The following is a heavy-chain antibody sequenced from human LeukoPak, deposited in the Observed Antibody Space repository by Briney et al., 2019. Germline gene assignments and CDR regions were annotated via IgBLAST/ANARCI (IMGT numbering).Heavy chain of an antibody. CDR2: IYYSGST. V-gene: IGHV4-59*01. CDR1: GGSISSYY. Sequence: PSETLSLTCTVSGGSISSYYWSWIRQPPGKGLEWIGYIYYSGSTNYNPSLKSRVTISVDTSKNQFSLKLSSVTAADTAVYYCAREGEICYDSSGYSHDAFDIRGQGTMVTVSS. CDR3: AREGEICYDSSGYSHDAFDI. J-gene: IGHJ3*02. D-gene: IGHD3-22*01.